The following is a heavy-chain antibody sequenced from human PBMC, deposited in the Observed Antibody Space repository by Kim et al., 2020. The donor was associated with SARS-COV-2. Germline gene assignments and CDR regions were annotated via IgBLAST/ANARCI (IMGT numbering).Heavy chain of an antibody. D-gene: IGHD3-3*01. J-gene: IGHJ4*02. Sequence: SLKSRVTISVETSKNQFSLKLSSVTAADTAVYYCARVRITIFGVVTEFDYWGQGTLVTVSS. CDR3: ARVRITIFGVVTEFDY. V-gene: IGHV4-31*02.